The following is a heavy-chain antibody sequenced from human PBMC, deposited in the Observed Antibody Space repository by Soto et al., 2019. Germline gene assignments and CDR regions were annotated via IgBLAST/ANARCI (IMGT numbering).Heavy chain of an antibody. J-gene: IGHJ4*02. Sequence: EVQLLEFGGGLVQPGGSLRLSCAASGFTFSSYAMSWVRQAPGKGLEWVSAISGSGDRTYYADSVKGRFTISRDNSRNTLYMQMNSLRGEDTAVYFCAKMNGPPHWGQGTLVTVSS. CDR2: ISGSGDRT. CDR3: AKMNGPPH. V-gene: IGHV3-23*01. D-gene: IGHD2-8*01. CDR1: GFTFSSYA.